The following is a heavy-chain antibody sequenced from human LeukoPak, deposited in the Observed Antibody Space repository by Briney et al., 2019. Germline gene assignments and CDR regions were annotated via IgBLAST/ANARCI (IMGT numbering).Heavy chain of an antibody. CDR1: GGSISSSTYY. CDR2: IYYSGNT. Sequence: SETLSLTCTASGGSISSSTYYWGWIRQPPGKGLEWIGSIYYSGNTYYNPSLKSRVTISVDTSKNQFSLKLSSVTAADTAVYYCARTSYSYGFGRNFDYWGQGTRVTVST. V-gene: IGHV4-39*07. CDR3: ARTSYSYGFGRNFDY. J-gene: IGHJ4*02. D-gene: IGHD5-18*01.